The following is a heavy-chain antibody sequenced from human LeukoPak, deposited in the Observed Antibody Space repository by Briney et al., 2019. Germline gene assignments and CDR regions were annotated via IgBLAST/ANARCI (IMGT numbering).Heavy chain of an antibody. J-gene: IGHJ4*02. Sequence: PGRSLRLSCAASGFTFSSYAMHWVRQAPGKGLEWVAVISYDGSNKYYADSVKGRFTIPRDNSKNTLYLQMNRLRAEDTAVYYCARGDSDILTGYSYWGQGTLVTVSS. V-gene: IGHV3-30*04. D-gene: IGHD3-9*01. CDR1: GFTFSSYA. CDR2: ISYDGSNK. CDR3: ARGDSDILTGYSY.